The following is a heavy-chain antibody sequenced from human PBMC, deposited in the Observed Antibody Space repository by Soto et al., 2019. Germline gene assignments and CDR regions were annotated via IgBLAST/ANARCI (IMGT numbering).Heavy chain of an antibody. Sequence: SETLSLTCTVSGGSISSYYWNWIRQPPGTGLEWIGYVSYSGRTNYNPSLKSRVTISVDTSKNQFSLKLSSVTAADTAVYYCARHRSSSSWYPSGLVTGWFDPWGQGTLVTVSS. D-gene: IGHD6-13*01. CDR2: VSYSGRT. V-gene: IGHV4-59*08. CDR1: GGSISSYY. CDR3: ARHRSSSSWYPSGLVTGWFDP. J-gene: IGHJ5*02.